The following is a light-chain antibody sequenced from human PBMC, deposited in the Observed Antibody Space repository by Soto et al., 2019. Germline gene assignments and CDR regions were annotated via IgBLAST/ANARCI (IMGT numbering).Light chain of an antibody. V-gene: IGKV3-20*01. Sequence: EIVLTQSPGTLSLSPGERVTLSCRASQSVNSSYLAWYQHKPGQAPRLLIYGASTRATGIPDRFSGSGSGTDFTLTIARLEPGDFAVYYCQQYSNSPQTFGHGTKLNIK. CDR3: QQYSNSPQT. CDR1: QSVNSSY. CDR2: GAS. J-gene: IGKJ1*01.